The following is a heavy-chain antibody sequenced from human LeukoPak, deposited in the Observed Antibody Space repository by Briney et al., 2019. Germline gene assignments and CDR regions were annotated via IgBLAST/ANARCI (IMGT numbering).Heavy chain of an antibody. CDR3: ARGHRSAYCTYGHCRTYWFDP. J-gene: IGHJ5*02. D-gene: IGHD2-8*01. CDR2: ISSSSSTI. V-gene: IGHV3-48*01. Sequence: GGSLRLSCAASGFTFSTYSMNWVRQAPGKGLEWVSYISSSSSTIYYADSVKGRFTISRDNAKNSLYLQMNSLRAEDMAVYYCARGHRSAYCTYGHCRTYWFDPWGQGTLVTVSS. CDR1: GFTFSTYS.